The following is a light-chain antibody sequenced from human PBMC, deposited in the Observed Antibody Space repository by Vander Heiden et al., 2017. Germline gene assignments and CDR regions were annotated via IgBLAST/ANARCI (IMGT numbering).Light chain of an antibody. Sequence: DIQMTQSPSSLSASVGDRDNITCRASQSISSYLNWYQQKLGKAPKLLIYAASSLQGGVPSRFRASGSGTDFTLTISSLQPDDFATYYCQQTSNIPRTFGQGTTVEIK. CDR3: QQTSNIPRT. V-gene: IGKV1-39*01. J-gene: IGKJ1*01. CDR1: QSISSY. CDR2: AAS.